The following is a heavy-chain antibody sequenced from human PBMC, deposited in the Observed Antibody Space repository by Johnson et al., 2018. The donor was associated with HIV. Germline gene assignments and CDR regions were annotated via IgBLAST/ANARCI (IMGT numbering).Heavy chain of an antibody. V-gene: IGHV3-15*05. Sequence: VQLVESGGGLIQPGGSLRLSCAASGFTFDDYGMSWVRQAPGKGLEWVGRIKSKTDGGTTDYAAPVKGRFTISRDNAKSSLYLQMNSLRPEDTAGYYCAKVRCGGDCLDAFDIWGQGTMVTVSS. J-gene: IGHJ3*02. CDR3: AKVRCGGDCLDAFDI. CDR1: GFTFDDYG. D-gene: IGHD2-21*02. CDR2: IKSKTDGGTT.